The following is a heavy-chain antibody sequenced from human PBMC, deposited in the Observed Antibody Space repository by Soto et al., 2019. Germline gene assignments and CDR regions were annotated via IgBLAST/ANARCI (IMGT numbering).Heavy chain of an antibody. CDR1: GFTFSSYE. V-gene: IGHV3-48*03. J-gene: IGHJ2*01. D-gene: IGHD1-1*01. Sequence: EVQLVESGGGLVQPGGSLRLSCAASGFTFSSYEMNWVRQAPGKGLEWVSYISSSGSTIYYADSVKGRFTISRDNAKNSLYLQRNSLRADDTAVYYCARDYGPRNDPHPWYFDLWGRGTLVTVSS. CDR2: ISSSGSTI. CDR3: ARDYGPRNDPHPWYFDL.